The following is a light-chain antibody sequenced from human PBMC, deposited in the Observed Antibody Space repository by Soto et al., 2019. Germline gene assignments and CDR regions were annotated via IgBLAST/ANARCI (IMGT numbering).Light chain of an antibody. CDR2: DAS. CDR1: QSVSRG. V-gene: IGKV1-5*01. CDR3: QHYSLVWA. Sequence: DIQMTQSPATLSASVGDRVTITCRASQSVSRGLAWYQQKPGKAPKVLIYDASTLESGVPSRFSGSGSGTEFTLTITSLQPDDFATYFCQHYSLVWAFGQGTKGDIK. J-gene: IGKJ1*01.